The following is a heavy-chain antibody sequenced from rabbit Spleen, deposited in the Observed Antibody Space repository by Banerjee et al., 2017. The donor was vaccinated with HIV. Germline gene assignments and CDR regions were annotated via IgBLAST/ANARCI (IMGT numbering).Heavy chain of an antibody. CDR1: GFSFSRYYY. CDR2: IYAGSSGNT. CDR3: ARDLVGVIGWNFYL. Sequence: QQLVESGGGLVKPGASLTLTCTASGFSFSRYYYMCWVRQAPGKGLEWIACIYAGSSGNTYYASWARGRFTISRTSSTTVTLRMTSLTVADRATYFCARDLVGVIGWNFYLWGQGTLVTVS. V-gene: IGHV1S40*01. J-gene: IGHJ4*01. D-gene: IGHD2-1*01.